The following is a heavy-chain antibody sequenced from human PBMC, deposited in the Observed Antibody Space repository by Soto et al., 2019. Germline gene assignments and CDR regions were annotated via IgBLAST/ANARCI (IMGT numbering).Heavy chain of an antibody. CDR1: GFTFSSYG. CDR3: ARDLATEYDFWGGYPSGEYCCGRGG. CDR2: IWYDGSNK. D-gene: IGHD3-3*01. J-gene: IGHJ6*02. V-gene: IGHV3-33*01. Sequence: QVQLVESGGGVVQPGRSLRLSCGASGFTFSSYGMHWVRQAPGKGLEWVAVIWYDGSNKYYADSVKGRFTISRYNSKNTLDLGLNHQNGEGTAVYCCARDLATEYDFWGGYPSGEYCCGRGGWGRG.